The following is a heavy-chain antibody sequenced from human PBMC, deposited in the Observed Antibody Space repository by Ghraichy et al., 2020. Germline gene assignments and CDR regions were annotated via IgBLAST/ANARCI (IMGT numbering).Heavy chain of an antibody. Sequence: GSLRLSCAASGFTVSSNYMSWVRQAPGKGLEWVSVIYSGGSTYYADSVKGRFTISRDNSKNTLFLQMNNLRAEDTAVYYCARDPNYYMDVWGKGTTVSVSS. CDR3: ARDPNYYMDV. CDR1: GFTVSSNY. V-gene: IGHV3-53*01. CDR2: IYSGGST. J-gene: IGHJ6*03.